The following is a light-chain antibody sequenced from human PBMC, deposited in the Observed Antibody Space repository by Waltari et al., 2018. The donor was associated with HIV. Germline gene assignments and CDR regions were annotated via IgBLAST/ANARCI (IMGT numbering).Light chain of an antibody. CDR3: QQRTTGLGYT. V-gene: IGKV3-11*01. CDR2: DAS. J-gene: IGKJ2*01. CDR1: QRVNNY. Sequence: EIVLTQSPATLSLSPGERATLSCRSSQRVNNYLAWYQQKSGQAPRLFIYDASNRATGVPARFNGSGSGTDFTLTITSLEPEDVGVYYCQQRTTGLGYTFGQGTKLEIK.